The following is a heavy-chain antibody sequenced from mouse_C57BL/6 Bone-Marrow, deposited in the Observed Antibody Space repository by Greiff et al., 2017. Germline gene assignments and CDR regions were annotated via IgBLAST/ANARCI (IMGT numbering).Heavy chain of an antibody. V-gene: IGHV5-4*01. J-gene: IGHJ3*01. D-gene: IGHD2-3*01. CDR2: ISDGGSYT. CDR3: AREEKTLDDGYYGWFAY. CDR1: GFTFSSYA. Sequence: EVKVVESGGGLVKPGGSLKLSCAASGFTFSSYAMSWVRQTPEKRLEWVATISDGGSYTYYPDNVKGRFTISRDNAKNNLYLQMSHLKSEDTAMYYCAREEKTLDDGYYGWFAYWGQGTLVTVSA.